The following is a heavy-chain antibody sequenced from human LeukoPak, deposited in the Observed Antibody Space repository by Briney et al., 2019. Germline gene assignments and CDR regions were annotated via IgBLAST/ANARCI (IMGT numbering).Heavy chain of an antibody. CDR2: IVVGSGNT. D-gene: IGHD1-26*01. Sequence: GTSVKVSCKASGFTFTSSAMQWVRQARGQRLEWIGWIVVGSGNTNYAQKLQERVTITRDMSTSTAYMELSSLRSEDTAVYYCAAVIDSGSYYVADYWGQGTLVTVSS. CDR3: AAVIDSGSYYVADY. V-gene: IGHV1-58*02. CDR1: GFTFTSSA. J-gene: IGHJ4*02.